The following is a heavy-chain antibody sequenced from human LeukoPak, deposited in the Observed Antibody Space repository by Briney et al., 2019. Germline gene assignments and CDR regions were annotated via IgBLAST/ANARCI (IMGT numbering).Heavy chain of an antibody. CDR2: IKQDGSEK. CDR3: TSLSNSYGMDV. V-gene: IGHV3-7*01. J-gene: IGHJ6*02. Sequence: GGSLRLSCAASGFGFSTSWISWVRQAPGKGLEWVANIKQDGSEKYYVDSVKGRFTISRDNAKNSVYLQMNSLRDEGTAVYYCTSLSNSYGMDVWGQGTTATVSS. D-gene: IGHD2/OR15-2a*01. CDR1: GFGFSTSW.